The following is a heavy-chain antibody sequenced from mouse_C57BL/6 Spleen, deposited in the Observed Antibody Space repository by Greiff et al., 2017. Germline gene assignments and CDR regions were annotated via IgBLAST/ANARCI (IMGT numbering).Heavy chain of an antibody. CDR2: SYPRSGNT. CDR1: GYTFTSYG. CDR3: ARRCITTVDGYAMDY. D-gene: IGHD1-1*01. J-gene: IGHJ4*01. V-gene: IGHV1-81*01. Sequence: QVQLQQSGAELARPGASVKLSCKASGYTFTSYGISWVKQRTGQGLEWIGESYPRSGNTYYNEKFKGKATLTADKSSSTAYMELRSLTSEDSSVYFCARRCITTVDGYAMDYWGQGTSVTVSS.